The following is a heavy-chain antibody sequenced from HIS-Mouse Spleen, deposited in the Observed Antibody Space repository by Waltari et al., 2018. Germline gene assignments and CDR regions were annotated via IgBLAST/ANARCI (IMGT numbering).Heavy chain of an antibody. V-gene: IGHV4-4*07. CDR2: IYTSGST. Sequence: QVQLQESGPGLVKPSETLSLTCTGSGGSISRYYWSWIRPPAGKGLAWIGRIYTSGSTNYNPSLKSRVTMSVDTSKNQFSLKLSSVTAADTAVYYCARDFHDFWSGYYGGDKKHDAFDIWGQGTMVTVSS. CDR3: ARDFHDFWSGYYGGDKKHDAFDI. CDR1: GGSISRYY. J-gene: IGHJ3*02. D-gene: IGHD3-3*01.